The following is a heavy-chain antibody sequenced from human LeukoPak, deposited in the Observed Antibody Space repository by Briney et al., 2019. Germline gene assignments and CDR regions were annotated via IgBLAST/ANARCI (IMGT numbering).Heavy chain of an antibody. V-gene: IGHV4-38-2*01. J-gene: IGHJ4*02. CDR2: VYHSGST. Sequence: KSSESLSLTCAVSGYSISSGYYWGWIRQPPGKGLEWIGSVYHSGSTYSNPSLRSRVTISVDTSKNQFSLKLSSVTAADTAVYYCALTLWLSLQPVFDYWGQGILVTVSS. CDR3: ALTLWLSLQPVFDY. CDR1: GYSISSGYY. D-gene: IGHD3-22*01.